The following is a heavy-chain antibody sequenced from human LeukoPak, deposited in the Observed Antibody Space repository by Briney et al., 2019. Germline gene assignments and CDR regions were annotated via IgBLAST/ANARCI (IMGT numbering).Heavy chain of an antibody. CDR3: ARGNRPPDY. CDR2: ISGSSKYI. CDR1: GFTFSDYY. Sequence: GGSLRLSCAASGFTFSDYYMSWIRQAPGKGLEWVSYISGSSKYINYADFVKGRFTISRDNAKNSLYLQMNSLRAEDTAVYYCARGNRPPDYWGQGTLVTVSS. J-gene: IGHJ4*02. V-gene: IGHV3-11*06.